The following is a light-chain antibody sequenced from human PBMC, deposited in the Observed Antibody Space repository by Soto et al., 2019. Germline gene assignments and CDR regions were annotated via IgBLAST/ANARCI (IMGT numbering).Light chain of an antibody. V-gene: IGKV1-17*01. CDR3: LQRYTYLWT. CDR1: QDIGND. Sequence: DIQMTQSPSSLSASVGDRVTITCRASQDIGNDLGWYQQKPGKAPKRLIYGASSLQSGVPSRFSGSGTGTEFTLTISSLQPEDFATYYCLQRYTYLWTFGQWTKLDIK. CDR2: GAS. J-gene: IGKJ1*01.